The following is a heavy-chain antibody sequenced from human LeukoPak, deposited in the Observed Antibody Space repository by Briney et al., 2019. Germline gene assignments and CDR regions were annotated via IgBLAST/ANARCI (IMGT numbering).Heavy chain of an antibody. CDR3: ARGAGGNYYDSSGYPDAFDI. V-gene: IGHV1-18*01. Sequence: GASVKVSCKASGYTFTSYGISWVRQAPGQGLEWMGWISAYNGNTNYAQKLQGRVTMTTDTSTSTAYMELRSLRSDDTAVYYCARGAGGNYYDSSGYPDAFDIWGQGTMVTASS. CDR1: GYTFTSYG. CDR2: ISAYNGNT. J-gene: IGHJ3*02. D-gene: IGHD3-22*01.